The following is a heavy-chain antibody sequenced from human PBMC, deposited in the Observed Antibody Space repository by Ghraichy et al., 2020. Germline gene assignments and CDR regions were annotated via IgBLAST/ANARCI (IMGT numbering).Heavy chain of an antibody. CDR3: AKDSRYSSGWYKSGVGY. V-gene: IGHV3-30*18. CDR2: ISYDGSNK. Sequence: GGSLRLSCAASGFTFSSYGMHWVRQAPGKGLEWVAVISYDGSNKYYADSVKGRFTISRDNSKNTLYLQMNSLRAEDTAVYYCAKDSRYSSGWYKSGVGYWGQGTLVTVSS. J-gene: IGHJ4*02. CDR1: GFTFSSYG. D-gene: IGHD6-19*01.